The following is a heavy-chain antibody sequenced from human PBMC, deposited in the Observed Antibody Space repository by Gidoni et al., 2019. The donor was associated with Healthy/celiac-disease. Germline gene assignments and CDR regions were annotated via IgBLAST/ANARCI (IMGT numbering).Heavy chain of an antibody. CDR2: IYHSGST. D-gene: IGHD6-19*01. Sequence: QLQLQESGSGLVQPYQTLSLTCAVSGGSISSGGYSWSWIRQPPGKGLEWIGYIYHSGSTYYNPSLKSRVTISVDRSKNQFSLKLSSVTAADTAVYYCARGGSSGWSSPMDVWGKGTTVTVSS. J-gene: IGHJ6*03. CDR1: GGSISSGGYS. CDR3: ARGGSSGWSSPMDV. V-gene: IGHV4-30-2*01.